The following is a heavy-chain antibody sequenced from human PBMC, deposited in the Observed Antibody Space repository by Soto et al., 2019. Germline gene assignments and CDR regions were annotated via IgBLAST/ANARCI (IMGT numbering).Heavy chain of an antibody. D-gene: IGHD3-10*01. CDR3: ARDRGVRVRGVILTRYYGMDV. CDR1: GGTFSSYA. Sequence: SVKVSCKASGGTFSSYAMSWVRQAPGQGLEGMGGIIPIFGTANYAQKFQGRVTITADESTSTAYMELSSLRSEDTAVYYCARDRGVRVRGVILTRYYGMDVWGQGTPFTVST. CDR2: IIPIFGTA. V-gene: IGHV1-69*13. J-gene: IGHJ6*01.